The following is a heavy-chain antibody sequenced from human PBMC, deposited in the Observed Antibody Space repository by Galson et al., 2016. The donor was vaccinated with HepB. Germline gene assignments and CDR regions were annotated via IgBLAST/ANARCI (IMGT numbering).Heavy chain of an antibody. CDR3: AQDGGWGQYYFDN. V-gene: IGHV4-4*02. J-gene: IGHJ4*02. CDR1: GGSISTSNW. Sequence: SETLSLTCVVSGGSISTSNWWSWVRQSPGEGLEWIGNVYNSGSTHYNPSLKSRVTISVDKSKNHFTLNVTSVTAADTAVYYCAQDGGWGQYYFDNWGQGTLVTVSS. CDR2: VYNSGST. D-gene: IGHD7-27*01.